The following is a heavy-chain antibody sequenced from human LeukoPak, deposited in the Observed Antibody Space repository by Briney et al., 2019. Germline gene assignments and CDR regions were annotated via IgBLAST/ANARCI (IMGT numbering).Heavy chain of an antibody. V-gene: IGHV4-39*01. J-gene: IGHJ4*02. D-gene: IGHD4-17*01. CDR1: GGSISSSSYY. CDR2: IYYSGST. CDR3: ARGDDYGDYYFDY. Sequence: AETLSLTCTVSGGSISSSSYYWGWIRQPPGKGLEWIGSIYYSGSTYYNPSLKSRVTISVDTSKNQFSLKLRSVTAADTAVYYCARGDDYGDYYFDYWGQGTLVTVSS.